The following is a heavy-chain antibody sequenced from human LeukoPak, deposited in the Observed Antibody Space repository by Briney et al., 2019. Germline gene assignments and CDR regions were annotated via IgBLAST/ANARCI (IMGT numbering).Heavy chain of an antibody. CDR1: GYSISSSNW. V-gene: IGHV4-28*05. D-gene: IGHD2-2*02. J-gene: IGHJ6*03. Sequence: SETLSLTCAVSGYSISSSNWWGWIRQPPGKGLEWIGYIYYSGSIYYNPSLKSRVTMSVDTSKNQFSLKLSSVTAVDTAVYYCARMARAPNNCSSTSRYTQYYYYYYMDVWGKGTTVTVSS. CDR2: IYYSGSI. CDR3: ARMARAPNNCSSTSRYTQYYYYYYMDV.